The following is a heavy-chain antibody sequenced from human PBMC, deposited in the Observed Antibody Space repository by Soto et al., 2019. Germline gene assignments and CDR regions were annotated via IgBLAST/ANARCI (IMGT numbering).Heavy chain of an antibody. D-gene: IGHD2-2*01. Sequence: GGSLRLSCAAAGVTFSSYARSRIRKDPGKGLELVSAISGSGGSTYYADSVKGRFTISRDNSKNTLYLQMNSLRAGDTAVYYCAKALPVPYCSSTSCYRAFDPWGQGTLVTVSS. J-gene: IGHJ5*02. CDR3: AKALPVPYCSSTSCYRAFDP. CDR1: GVTFSSYA. CDR2: ISGSGGST. V-gene: IGHV3-23*01.